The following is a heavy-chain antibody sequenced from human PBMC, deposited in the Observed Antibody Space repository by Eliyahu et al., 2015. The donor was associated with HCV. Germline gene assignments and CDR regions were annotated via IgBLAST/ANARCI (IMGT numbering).Heavy chain of an antibody. CDR2: INPSGGST. J-gene: IGHJ4*02. V-gene: IGHV1-46*01. Sequence: QVQLVQSGAEVKKPGASVKVSCKASGYTFTSFYIHWVRQAPGQGLEWMGIINPSGGSTSYAQKFQGRVTVTRDTSTSTVYMELSNLRSEDTAVYYCARALGAAMAFSFFDYWGQGTLVTVSS. CDR3: ARALGAAMAFSFFDY. D-gene: IGHD5-18*01. CDR1: GYTFTSFY.